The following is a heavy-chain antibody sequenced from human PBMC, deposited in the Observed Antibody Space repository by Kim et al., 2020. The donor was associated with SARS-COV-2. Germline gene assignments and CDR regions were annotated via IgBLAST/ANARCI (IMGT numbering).Heavy chain of an antibody. CDR2: ISAYNGNT. J-gene: IGHJ6*02. V-gene: IGHV1-18*04. D-gene: IGHD3-3*01. Sequence: APVKVSCKASGYTFTSYAISWVRQAPGQGLEWMGWISAYNGNTNYAQKLQGRVTMTTDTSTSTAYMELRSLRSDDTAVYYCARVTIFGVGGGMDVWGQGTTVTVSS. CDR3: ARVTIFGVGGGMDV. CDR1: GYTFTSYA.